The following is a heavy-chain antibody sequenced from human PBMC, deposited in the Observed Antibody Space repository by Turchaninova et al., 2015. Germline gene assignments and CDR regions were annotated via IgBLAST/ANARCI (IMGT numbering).Heavy chain of an antibody. Sequence: QVQLQQWGAGLLKPSATLSLTCSVSGGSFTGYYWNWIRPPPGKGLEWIGEINHSGSTNYNPSRKSRVTISVATSKNQFSLKLSSVTAADTAVYYCARGGAAAGMTPHFDYWGQGTLVTVSS. CDR3: ARGGAAAGMTPHFDY. V-gene: IGHV4-34*01. CDR2: INHSGST. J-gene: IGHJ4*02. D-gene: IGHD6-13*01. CDR1: GGSFTGYY.